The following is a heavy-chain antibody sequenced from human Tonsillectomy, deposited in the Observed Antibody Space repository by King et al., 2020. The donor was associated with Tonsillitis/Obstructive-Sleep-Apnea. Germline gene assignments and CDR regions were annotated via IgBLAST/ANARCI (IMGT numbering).Heavy chain of an antibody. CDR3: ARDPLNYIAATGTDIDN. J-gene: IGHJ4*02. CDR2: IKQDGSEK. Sequence: QLVQSGGGLVQPGGSLRLSCAASGFIFSSHWMSWVRQAPGKGLEWVANIKQDGSEKYYVDSVKGRFTISKDNAKNSLYLQMNSLGAEDTAVYYCARDPLNYIAATGTDIDNWGQGTLVTVSS. V-gene: IGHV3-7*04. CDR1: GFIFSSHW. D-gene: IGHD6-13*01.